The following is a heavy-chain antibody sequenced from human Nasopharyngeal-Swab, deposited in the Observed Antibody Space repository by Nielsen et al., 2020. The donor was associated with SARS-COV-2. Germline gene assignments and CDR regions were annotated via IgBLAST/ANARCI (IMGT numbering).Heavy chain of an antibody. D-gene: IGHD6-13*01. CDR3: SAAGGNY. CDR2: INHSGRT. Sequence: SETLSLTCAVYGGSFSGYYWSWIRQPPGKGLEWIGEINHSGRTNYNPSLKSRVTISVDTSKNQFPLKLSSVTAADTAVYYCSAAGGNYWGQGTLVTVSS. CDR1: GGSFSGYY. V-gene: IGHV4-34*01. J-gene: IGHJ4*02.